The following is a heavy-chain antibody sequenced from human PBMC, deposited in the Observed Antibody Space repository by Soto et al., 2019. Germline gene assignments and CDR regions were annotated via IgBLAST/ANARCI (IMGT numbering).Heavy chain of an antibody. D-gene: IGHD3-10*01. V-gene: IGHV1-46*01. CDR2: INPSGGST. Sequence: GASVKVSFKASGYTFTSYYMHWVRQAPGQGLEWMGIINPSGGSTSYAQKFQGRVTMTRDTSTSTVYMELSSLRSEDTAVYYCARDRTMRRLNYYGSPDYGMDVWGQGTTVTVSS. J-gene: IGHJ6*02. CDR3: ARDRTMRRLNYYGSPDYGMDV. CDR1: GYTFTSYY.